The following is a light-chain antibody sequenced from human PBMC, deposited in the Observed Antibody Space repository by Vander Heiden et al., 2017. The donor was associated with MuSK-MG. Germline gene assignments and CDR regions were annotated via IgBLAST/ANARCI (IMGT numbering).Light chain of an antibody. CDR3: QLWDSATDQAV. CDR1: NIEAAS. CDR2: YDR. V-gene: IGLV3-21*04. J-gene: IGLJ2*01. Sequence: YVVTQPPSLSVAPGKTASITCGGDNIEAASVHWYQQRPGQAPVLTIYYDRDRPSGIPERFSGSNSGNTATLTISRVEAGDEADYYCQLWDSATDQAVFGGGTKLTVL.